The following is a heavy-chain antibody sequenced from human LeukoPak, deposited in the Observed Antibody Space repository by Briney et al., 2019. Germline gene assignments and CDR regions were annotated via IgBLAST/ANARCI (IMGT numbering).Heavy chain of an antibody. Sequence: GGSLRLSCAASGFTFSSYWMSWVRQAPGKGLEWVANIKQDGSEKYYVDSVKGRFTISRDNAKNSLYLQMNSLRAEDTAVYYCAKGRGWEASYYYYYMDVWGKGTTVTISS. CDR1: GFTFSSYW. CDR3: AKGRGWEASYYYYYMDV. J-gene: IGHJ6*03. D-gene: IGHD1-26*01. CDR2: IKQDGSEK. V-gene: IGHV3-7*01.